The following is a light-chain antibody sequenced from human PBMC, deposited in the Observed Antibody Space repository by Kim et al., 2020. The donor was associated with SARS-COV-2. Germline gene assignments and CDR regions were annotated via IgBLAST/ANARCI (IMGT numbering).Light chain of an antibody. J-gene: IGLJ2*01. CDR3: SSYTSSSNVV. CDR2: DVS. Sequence: QSALTQPASVSGSPGQSITISCTGTSSDVGGYNYVSWYQQHPGKAPKLMIYDVSKRPSGVSNRFSGSKSGNTASLTISGLQAEDEADYYCSSYTSSSNVVFDGGTQLTVL. CDR1: SSDVGGYNY. V-gene: IGLV2-14*01.